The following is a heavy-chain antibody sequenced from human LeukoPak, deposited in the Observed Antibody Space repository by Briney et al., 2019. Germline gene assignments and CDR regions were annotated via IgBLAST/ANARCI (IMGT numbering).Heavy chain of an antibody. V-gene: IGHV4-59*11. Sequence: PSETLSLTCTVSGGSISSHYWSWIRQPPGKGLEWIGYIYYSGSTNYNPFLKSRVTISVDTSKNQFSLKLSSVTAADTAVYYCARTGEDSSSYHFDYWGQGTLVTVSS. D-gene: IGHD6-6*01. J-gene: IGHJ4*02. CDR2: IYYSGST. CDR1: GGSISSHY. CDR3: ARTGEDSSSYHFDY.